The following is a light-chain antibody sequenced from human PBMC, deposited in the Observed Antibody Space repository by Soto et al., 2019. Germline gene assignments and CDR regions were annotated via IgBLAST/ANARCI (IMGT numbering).Light chain of an antibody. CDR1: QTISNY. CDR2: RSS. Sequence: DIQMTQSPSTLSASVGDRVTITCRASQTISNYLTWYQQRPGKAPKLLIYRSSILQNGFPSRFSGSGSGTEFTLTISILHPDYFATYFCQQYYIYATFGQGTRVEI. V-gene: IGKV1-5*03. J-gene: IGKJ1*01. CDR3: QQYYIYAT.